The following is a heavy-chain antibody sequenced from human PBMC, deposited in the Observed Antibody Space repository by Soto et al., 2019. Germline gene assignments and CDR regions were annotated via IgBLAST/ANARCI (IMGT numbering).Heavy chain of an antibody. CDR1: GFTFSSYA. D-gene: IGHD3-10*02. J-gene: IGHJ4*02. CDR2: ISGSGGST. CDR3: AKDRNVPPPYGRLVDY. V-gene: IGHV3-23*01. Sequence: GRSLRLSCAASGFTFSSYAMSWVRQAPGKGLEWVSAISGSGGSTYYADSVKGRFTISRDNSKNTLYLQMNSLRAEDTAVYYCAKDRNVPPPYGRLVDYWGKGPVVTGSS.